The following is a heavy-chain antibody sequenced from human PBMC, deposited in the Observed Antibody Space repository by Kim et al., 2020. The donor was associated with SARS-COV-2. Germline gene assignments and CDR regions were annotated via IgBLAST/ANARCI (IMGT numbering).Heavy chain of an antibody. V-gene: IGHV4-59*08. Sequence: SETLSLTCTVSGDSISSYYWSWIRQPPGKGLEWIGYIYYSGSTNYNPSLKSRVTISVDTSKNQFSLKLSSVTAADTAVYYCARLRLSYYDSSGYRDAFDIWGQGTMVTVSS. J-gene: IGHJ3*02. CDR2: IYYSGST. D-gene: IGHD3-22*01. CDR1: GDSISSYY. CDR3: ARLRLSYYDSSGYRDAFDI.